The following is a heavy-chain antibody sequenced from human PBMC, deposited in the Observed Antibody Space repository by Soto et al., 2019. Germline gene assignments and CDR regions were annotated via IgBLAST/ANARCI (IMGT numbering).Heavy chain of an antibody. Sequence: QVQLQQWGAGLLKPSETLSLTCAVYGGSFSGYYWSWIRQPPGKGLEWIGEINHSGSTNYNPSLKRRVTISVDTSKNQFALKLSSVTAADTAVYYCARGRGEGSSSWYAIDYWGQGTLVTVSS. J-gene: IGHJ4*02. CDR3: ARGRGEGSSSWYAIDY. CDR1: GGSFSGYY. D-gene: IGHD6-13*01. CDR2: INHSGST. V-gene: IGHV4-34*01.